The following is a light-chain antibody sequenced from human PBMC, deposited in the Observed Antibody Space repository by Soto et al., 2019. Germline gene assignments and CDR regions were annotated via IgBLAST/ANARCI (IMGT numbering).Light chain of an antibody. J-gene: IGKJ2*01. CDR2: GAS. Sequence: EIVLTQSPGTLSLSPGERATLSCRASQSVSSSYLAWYQQKPGQAPRLLIYGASSRATGIPDRFSGSGSGTDFTLTISRLETEDFAVYYCQQYGSSPIFGQGTKLEIK. CDR1: QSVSSSY. CDR3: QQYGSSPI. V-gene: IGKV3-20*01.